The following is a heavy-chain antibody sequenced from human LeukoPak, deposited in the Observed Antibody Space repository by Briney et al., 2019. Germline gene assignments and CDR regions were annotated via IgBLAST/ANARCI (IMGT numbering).Heavy chain of an antibody. CDR3: ARDYFDY. Sequence: GGSLRLSCSASGFTFSSYAMHWVRQAPGKGLEWVAVISYDGSNKYYADSVKGRFTISRDNSKNTLYLQMNSLRAEDTAVYYCARDYFDYGGQGTLVTVSS. V-gene: IGHV3-30*04. J-gene: IGHJ4*02. CDR2: ISYDGSNK. CDR1: GFTFSSYA.